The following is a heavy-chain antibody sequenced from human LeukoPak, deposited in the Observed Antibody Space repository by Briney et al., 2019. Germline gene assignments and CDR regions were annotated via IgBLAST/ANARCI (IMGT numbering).Heavy chain of an antibody. D-gene: IGHD3-10*01. CDR3: ARLYYYGFDY. Sequence: GESLKISCAASGFTFSSYWMHWVRQAPGKGLVWVSRINSDGSSTSYADSVKGRFTISRDNAKNTLYLQMNSLRAEDTAVYYCARLYYYGFDYWGQGTLVTVSS. V-gene: IGHV3-74*01. J-gene: IGHJ4*02. CDR2: INSDGSST. CDR1: GFTFSSYW.